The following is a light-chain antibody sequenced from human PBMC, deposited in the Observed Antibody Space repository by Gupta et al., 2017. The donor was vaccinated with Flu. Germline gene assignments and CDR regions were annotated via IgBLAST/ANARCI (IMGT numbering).Light chain of an antibody. Sequence: TSSDVGGYNYVSWYQQHPGKAPKLMIYDVSKRPSGVPDRFSGSKSGNTASLTISGLQAEDEADYYCCSYAGSYTQVFGGGTKLTVL. V-gene: IGLV2-11*01. J-gene: IGLJ2*01. CDR1: SSDVGGYNY. CDR2: DVS. CDR3: CSYAGSYTQV.